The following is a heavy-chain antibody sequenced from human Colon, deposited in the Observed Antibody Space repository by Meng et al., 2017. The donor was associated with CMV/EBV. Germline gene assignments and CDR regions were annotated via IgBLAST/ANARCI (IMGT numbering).Heavy chain of an antibody. D-gene: IGHD3-16*01. CDR3: ARDGGYASGLDY. J-gene: IGHJ4*02. Sequence: SETLSLTCSVSGGSINSQTYYWGWIRQPPEKGLEWVGTVSSAGRTYYSPSLKSRVIISVDPSKNQFSLRLRSVTAADTAVYFCARDGGYASGLDYWGQGTLVTVSS. CDR1: GGSINSQTYY. CDR2: VSSAGRT. V-gene: IGHV4-39*07.